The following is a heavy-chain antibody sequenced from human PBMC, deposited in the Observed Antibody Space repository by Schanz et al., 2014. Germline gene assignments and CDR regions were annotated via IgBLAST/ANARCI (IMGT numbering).Heavy chain of an antibody. CDR3: AKIWKAHHLTGRPGWSDGMDV. CDR2: ISYHGSER. J-gene: IGHJ6*02. D-gene: IGHD3-3*01. CDR1: GFSFSDYG. Sequence: QVQLVESGGGVVQPGRSLRLSCAGSGFSFSDYGMHWVRQAPGRGLEWVAVISYHGSERYYADSVKGRFTISRDNSKNTLFLQMNSLRVEDTAIYYCAKIWKAHHLTGRPGWSDGMDVWGQGTTVTVSS. V-gene: IGHV3-30*18.